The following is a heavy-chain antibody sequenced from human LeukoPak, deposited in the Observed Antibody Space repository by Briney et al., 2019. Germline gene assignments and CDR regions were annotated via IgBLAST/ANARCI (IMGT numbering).Heavy chain of an antibody. J-gene: IGHJ4*02. Sequence: ASVKVSCKASGYTFTIYYMHWVRQAPGQGLEWMGIIDPSVSSTSYAQKFQGRVTMTRDTSTSTVYMELSSLRSEDTAVYYCARAYGGNSPFDFWGQGTLVTVSS. D-gene: IGHD4-23*01. V-gene: IGHV1-46*01. CDR3: ARAYGGNSPFDF. CDR1: GYTFTIYY. CDR2: IDPSVSST.